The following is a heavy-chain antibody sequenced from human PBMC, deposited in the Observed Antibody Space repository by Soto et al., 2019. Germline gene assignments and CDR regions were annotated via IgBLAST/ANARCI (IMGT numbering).Heavy chain of an antibody. CDR2: IMPIFRTP. D-gene: IGHD2-2*01. CDR3: ARDKDRLQLGGNYYYILDV. Sequence: QVQLDQSGAEVKKPGSSVKLSCKASGGTFSNSAISWVRQAPGQGLEWMGGIMPIFRTPDYAQKFQARVTITADESTSTAYMELSGLKPDDTAVYYCARDKDRLQLGGNYYYILDVWGQGNTVTVSS. CDR1: GGTFSNSA. J-gene: IGHJ6*02. V-gene: IGHV1-69*12.